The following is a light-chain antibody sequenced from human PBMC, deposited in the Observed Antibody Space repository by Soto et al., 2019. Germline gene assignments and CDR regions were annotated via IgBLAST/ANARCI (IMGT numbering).Light chain of an antibody. CDR2: DAS. CDR3: QQFKSSTWT. CDR1: QSIERY. J-gene: IGKJ1*01. V-gene: IGKV1-5*01. Sequence: DIKMTQSPSTLSASVGDRVSITCRASQSIERYLAWYQPKPGKAPNLLIYDASSLERGVPSRFSGRGSGTEFSPTISSLQPDDFATYYCQQFKSSTWTVGQGTKVEIK.